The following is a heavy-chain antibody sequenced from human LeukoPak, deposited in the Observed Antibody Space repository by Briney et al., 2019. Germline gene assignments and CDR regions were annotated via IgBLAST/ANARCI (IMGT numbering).Heavy chain of an antibody. Sequence: SVKVSCKASGGTLSSYAISWVRQAPGQGLEWMGGIIPIFSTANNAQKLQCRVTITAGESTSTAYMEKSRLRSEDTAVYYCARDQEAYYYDSSGYYNWFDPWGQGTLVTVSS. CDR2: IIPIFSTA. CDR3: ARDQEAYYYDSSGYYNWFDP. CDR1: GGTLSSYA. V-gene: IGHV1-69*01. J-gene: IGHJ5*02. D-gene: IGHD3-22*01.